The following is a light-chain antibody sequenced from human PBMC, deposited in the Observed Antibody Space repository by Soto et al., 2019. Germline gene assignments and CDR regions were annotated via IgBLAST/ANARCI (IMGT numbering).Light chain of an antibody. CDR3: QQYRAT. V-gene: IGKV3-20*01. Sequence: EIVLTQSPGTLSLSPGERATLSCRASQSVSSSYLAWYQQKPGQAPRLLIYGASSRATGIPDRFSGSGSGTDFTLTISRLEPEDFAVYYCQQYRATFGQGPKVDIK. CDR1: QSVSSSY. CDR2: GAS. J-gene: IGKJ1*01.